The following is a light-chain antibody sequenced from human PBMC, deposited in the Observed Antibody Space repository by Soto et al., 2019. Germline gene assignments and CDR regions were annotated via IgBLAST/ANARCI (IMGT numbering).Light chain of an antibody. Sequence: EIVLTQSPATLSLSPGERATLSCRASQSVSSYLAWYQQKPGQAPRLLIYDASNRATGIPARFSGSGSGTDFTLTTSSLQPEDFAVYYCQQDYNLTTFGQGTKV. CDR3: QQDYNLTT. CDR1: QSVSSY. CDR2: DAS. V-gene: IGKV3-11*01. J-gene: IGKJ1*01.